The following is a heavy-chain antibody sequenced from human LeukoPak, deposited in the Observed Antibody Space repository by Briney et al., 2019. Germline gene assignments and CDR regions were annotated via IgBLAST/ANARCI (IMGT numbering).Heavy chain of an antibody. V-gene: IGHV6-1*01. D-gene: IGHD3-22*01. Sequence: KSSQTLSLTCAISGDSVSSNSAGWNWIRQSPSRGLEWLGRTYYRSKWYNDYAVSVKSRITINPDTSKNQFSLQLNSVTPEDTAVYYCARDLGVFVTMIVVVIHYYYYYYMDVWGKGTTVTISS. J-gene: IGHJ6*03. CDR2: TYYRSKWYN. CDR1: GDSVSSNSAG. CDR3: ARDLGVFVTMIVVVIHYYYYYYMDV.